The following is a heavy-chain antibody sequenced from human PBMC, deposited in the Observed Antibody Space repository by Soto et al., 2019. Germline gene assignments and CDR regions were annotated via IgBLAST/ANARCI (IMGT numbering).Heavy chain of an antibody. Sequence: SETLSLTCTVSVGSISSYYWSWIRQPPGKGLEWIGYIYYSGSTNYNPSLKSRVTISVDTSKNQFSLKLSSVTAADTAVYYCARHLPRYCSGGSCPDGMDVWGQGTTVTV. V-gene: IGHV4-59*08. CDR2: IYYSGST. D-gene: IGHD2-15*01. CDR1: VGSISSYY. CDR3: ARHLPRYCSGGSCPDGMDV. J-gene: IGHJ6*02.